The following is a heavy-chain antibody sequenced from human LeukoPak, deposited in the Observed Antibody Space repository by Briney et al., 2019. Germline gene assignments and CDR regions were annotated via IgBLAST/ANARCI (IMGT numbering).Heavy chain of an antibody. CDR1: GGTFISYA. J-gene: IGHJ4*02. CDR3: AERVLGYSNLIFDY. D-gene: IGHD5-18*01. CDR2: IIPIFGTA. Sequence: SSVKVSCKASGGTFISYAISWVRQAPGQGLEWMGGIIPIFGTANYAQKFQGRVTITADESTSTAYMELSSLRSEDTAVYYCAERVLGYSNLIFDYWGQGTLVTVSS. V-gene: IGHV1-69*01.